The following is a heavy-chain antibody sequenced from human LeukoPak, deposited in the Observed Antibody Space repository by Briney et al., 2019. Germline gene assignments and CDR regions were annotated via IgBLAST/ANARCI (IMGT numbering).Heavy chain of an antibody. CDR3: VKAGIYSGYHYYCNS. CDR1: GFTFDDYA. Sequence: PGGSLRLSCAASGFTFDDYAMHWVRQTPGKGLEWVSGISWNSGSIGYADSVKGRLTISRDNAKSSLYLQMNSLRAEDTALYYCVKAGIYSGYHYYCNSWGQGTLVTVSS. V-gene: IGHV3-9*01. CDR2: ISWNSGSI. D-gene: IGHD5-12*01. J-gene: IGHJ4*02.